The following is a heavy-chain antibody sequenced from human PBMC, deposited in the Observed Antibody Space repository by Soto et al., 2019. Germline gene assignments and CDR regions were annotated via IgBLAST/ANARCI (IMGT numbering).Heavy chain of an antibody. CDR1: GFTFSGYS. Sequence: GGSLRLSCAAAGFTFSGYSMYWVRQAPGKGLEWVSKITSTSTTYYADSVKGRFTISRDNSKNTLYLQMNSLRAEDTALYYCAKHYYDFWSGYDYWGQGTLVTVSS. J-gene: IGHJ4*02. D-gene: IGHD3-3*01. CDR2: ITSTSTT. V-gene: IGHV3-48*01. CDR3: AKHYYDFWSGYDY.